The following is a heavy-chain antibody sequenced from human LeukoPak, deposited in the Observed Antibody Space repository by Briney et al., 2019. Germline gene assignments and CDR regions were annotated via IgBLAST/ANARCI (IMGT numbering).Heavy chain of an antibody. V-gene: IGHV1-69*05. CDR3: ARDGSGSLTDY. J-gene: IGHJ4*02. Sequence: VASVKVSCKASGGTFSSYAISWVRQAPGQGLEWMGRIIPIFGTANYAQKFQGRVTITTDESTSTAYMELSSLRSEDTAVYYCARDGSGSLTDYWGQGTLVTVSS. CDR2: IIPIFGTA. CDR1: GGTFSSYA. D-gene: IGHD3-22*01.